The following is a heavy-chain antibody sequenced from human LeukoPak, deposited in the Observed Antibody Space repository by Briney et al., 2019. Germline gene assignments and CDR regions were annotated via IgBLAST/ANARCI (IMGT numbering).Heavy chain of an antibody. Sequence: SETLSLTCAVYGGSFSGYYWSWIRQPPGKGLEWIGYIYYSGSTNYNPSLKSRVTISVDTSKNQFSLKLSSVTAADTAVYYCARDRGRSGWSSGGYYYGMDVWGQGTTVTVSS. CDR3: ARDRGRSGWSSGGYYYGMDV. V-gene: IGHV4-59*01. D-gene: IGHD6-19*01. CDR1: GGSFSGYY. J-gene: IGHJ6*02. CDR2: IYYSGST.